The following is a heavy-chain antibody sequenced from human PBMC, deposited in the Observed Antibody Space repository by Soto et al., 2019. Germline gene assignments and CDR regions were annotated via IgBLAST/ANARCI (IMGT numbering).Heavy chain of an antibody. CDR2: ISSSGGST. CDR3: ATPLGSSGSYHWGYFDY. D-gene: IGHD1-26*01. CDR1: GFTFSSFA. V-gene: IGHV3-23*01. J-gene: IGHJ4*02. Sequence: EVQLLESGGGLVQPGGSLRLSCAASGFTFSSFAVSWVRQAPGKGLEWISTISSSGGSTYYADSVKGRFTISRDNSKNTLYLQMNSLRAEDTAVYYCATPLGSSGSYHWGYFDYWGQGTLVTVSS.